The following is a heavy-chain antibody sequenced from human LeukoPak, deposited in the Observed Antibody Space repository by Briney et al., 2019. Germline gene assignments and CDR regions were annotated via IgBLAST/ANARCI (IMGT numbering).Heavy chain of an antibody. J-gene: IGHJ4*02. CDR1: GFTFSSYA. D-gene: IGHD1-1*01. CDR3: ARWNLGSDY. Sequence: GGSLRLSCAASGFTFSSYAMSWVRQAPGKGLEWVSAITGSGDNTYYAASVKGRFTISRDNSKNTLYLQMNSLRAEDTGVYYCARWNLGSDYWGQGTLVTVSS. V-gene: IGHV3-23*01. CDR2: ITGSGDNT.